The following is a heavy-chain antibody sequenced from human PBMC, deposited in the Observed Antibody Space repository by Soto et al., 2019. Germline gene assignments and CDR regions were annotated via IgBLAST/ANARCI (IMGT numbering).Heavy chain of an antibody. D-gene: IGHD3-22*01. V-gene: IGHV3-30*19. Sequence: GGSLRLSCAASGFTFSSYGMHWVRQAPGKGLEWVAVIWYDGSNKYYADSVKGRFTISRDNSKNTLYLQMNSLRAEDTAVYYCARLPGFDYYDSSGYYYARVYWGQGTLVTVSS. CDR1: GFTFSSYG. J-gene: IGHJ4*02. CDR3: ARLPGFDYYDSSGYYYARVY. CDR2: IWYDGSNK.